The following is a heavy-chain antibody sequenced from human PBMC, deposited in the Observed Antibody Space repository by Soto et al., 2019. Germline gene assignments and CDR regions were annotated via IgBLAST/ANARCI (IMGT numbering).Heavy chain of an antibody. V-gene: IGHV3-30*18. CDR2: ISYDGSNK. Sequence: QVQLVESGGGVVQPGRSLRLSCAASGFTFSSYGMHWVRQAPGKGLEWVAVISYDGSNKYYADSVKGRFTISRDNSKNTLYLQINSLRAEDTAVYYCAEDLLRPGRAYGMDVWGQGTTVTVS. CDR1: GFTFSSYG. CDR3: AEDLLRPGRAYGMDV. J-gene: IGHJ6*02.